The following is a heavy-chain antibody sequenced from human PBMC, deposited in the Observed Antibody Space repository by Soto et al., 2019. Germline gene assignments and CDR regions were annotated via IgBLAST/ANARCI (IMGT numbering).Heavy chain of an antibody. J-gene: IGHJ4*02. Sequence: SETLSLTCTVSGGSISSSSYYWGWIRQPPGKGLEWIGSIYYSGSTYYNPSLKSRVTISVDTSKNQFSLKLSSVTAADTAVYYCARHWYHDSSGYYQYYCDYWGQGTLVTVS. V-gene: IGHV4-39*01. CDR2: IYYSGST. CDR3: ARHWYHDSSGYYQYYCDY. D-gene: IGHD3-22*01. CDR1: GGSISSSSYY.